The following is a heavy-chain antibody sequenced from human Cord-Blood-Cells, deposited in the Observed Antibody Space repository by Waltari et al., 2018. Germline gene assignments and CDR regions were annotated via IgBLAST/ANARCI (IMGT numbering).Heavy chain of an antibody. J-gene: IGHJ4*02. CDR3: ARGRSYGSGSYYNY. D-gene: IGHD3-10*01. Sequence: QVQLQQWGAGLLKPSATLSLTCAVYGGSFSGYYWRRIRQPPGKGLEWIGEINHSGSTNYNPSLKSRVTISVDTSKNQFSLKLSSVTAADTAVYYCARGRSYGSGSYYNYWGQGTLVTVSS. V-gene: IGHV4-34*01. CDR2: INHSGST. CDR1: GGSFSGYY.